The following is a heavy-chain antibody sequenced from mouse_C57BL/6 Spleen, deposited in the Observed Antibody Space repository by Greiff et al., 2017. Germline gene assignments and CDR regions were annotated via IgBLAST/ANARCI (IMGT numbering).Heavy chain of an antibody. D-gene: IGHD1-1*01. V-gene: IGHV1-85*01. CDR1: GYTFTSYD. J-gene: IGHJ1*03. Sequence: QVQLQQSGPELVKPGASVKLSCKASGYTFTSYDINWVKQRPGQGLEWIGWIYPRDGSTKYNEKFKGKATLTVDTSSSTAYMELHSLTSEDSAVYFCAREGTYYYGSRDWYFDVWGTGTTVTVSS. CDR2: IYPRDGST. CDR3: AREGTYYYGSRDWYFDV.